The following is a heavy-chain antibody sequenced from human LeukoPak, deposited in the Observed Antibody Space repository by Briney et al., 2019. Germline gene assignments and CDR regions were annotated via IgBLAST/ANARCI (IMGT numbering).Heavy chain of an antibody. Sequence: ASVKVSCKASGYTYTTDGISWVRQAPGQGLEWIEWIDTYSGKTNYAQKFQGRVTMTSDTSTSTAYMELRSLRSDDTAVYYCARDRGIAEADSFDPWGQGTLVTVSS. CDR2: IDTYSGKT. J-gene: IGHJ5*02. D-gene: IGHD6-13*01. CDR3: ARDRGIAEADSFDP. V-gene: IGHV1-18*01. CDR1: GYTYTTDG.